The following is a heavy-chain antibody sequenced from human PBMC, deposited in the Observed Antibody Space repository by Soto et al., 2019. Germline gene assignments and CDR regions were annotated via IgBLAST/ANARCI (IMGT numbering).Heavy chain of an antibody. V-gene: IGHV4-34*01. J-gene: IGHJ6*02. CDR1: GGCLRGYY. D-gene: IGHD6-19*01. Sequence: PSETLSLTWAVYGGCLRGYYCSWIRQSPGKGLEWIGEINHSGSTNSNPSLRSLVTILVDTSKNQFSVKLSSVTAADTAVYFCARGGRDSSNYFRPHYYYCMVVRGQGPPVT. CDR3: ARGGRDSSNYFRPHYYYCMVV. CDR2: INHSGST.